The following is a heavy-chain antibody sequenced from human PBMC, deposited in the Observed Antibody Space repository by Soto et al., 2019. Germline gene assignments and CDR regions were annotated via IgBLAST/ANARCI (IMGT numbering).Heavy chain of an antibody. Sequence: ASVKVSCKASGGTFSSYTISWVRQAPGQGLEWMGRIIPILGIANYAQKFQGRVTITADKSTSTAYMELSSLRSEDTAVYYCAETSYGDQTRGGYWGQGTLVTVSS. V-gene: IGHV1-69*02. CDR1: GGTFSSYT. D-gene: IGHD4-17*01. J-gene: IGHJ4*02. CDR3: AETSYGDQTRGGY. CDR2: IIPILGIA.